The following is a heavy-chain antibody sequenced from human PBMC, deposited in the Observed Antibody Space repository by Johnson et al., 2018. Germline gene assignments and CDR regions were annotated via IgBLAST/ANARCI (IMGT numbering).Heavy chain of an antibody. J-gene: IGHJ1*01. Sequence: QVQLVQSGGGLVQXGGSLSLXCAASGFTFSTYGMHWVRQAPGRGLEWVAVISRDGTEKFYTDSVKGRFTISRDNSQNTLYLQMNSRRAEDTAVYYWSKDYDSSGPTLDEYFQHWGQGTLVTVSS. V-gene: IGHV3-30*18. CDR2: ISRDGTEK. D-gene: IGHD3-22*01. CDR1: GFTFSTYG. CDR3: SKDYDSSGPTLDEYFQH.